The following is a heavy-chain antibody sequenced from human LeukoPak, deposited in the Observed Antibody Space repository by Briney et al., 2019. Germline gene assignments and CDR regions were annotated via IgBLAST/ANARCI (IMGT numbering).Heavy chain of an antibody. J-gene: IGHJ4*02. D-gene: IGHD5-18*01. V-gene: IGHV3-73*01. CDR2: IRSKANSYAT. CDR1: GFTFSGSA. Sequence: GGSLRLSCAASGFTFSGSAMHWVRQASGKGLEWVGRIRSKANSYATAYAASVKGRFTISRDDSKNTAYLQMISLKTEDTAVYYCTRPSDTAMARFDYWGQGTLVTVSS. CDR3: TRPSDTAMARFDY.